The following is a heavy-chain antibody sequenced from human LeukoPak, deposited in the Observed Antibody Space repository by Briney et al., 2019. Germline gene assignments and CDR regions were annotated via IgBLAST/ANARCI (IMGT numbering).Heavy chain of an antibody. Sequence: SETLSLTCAVYGGSFSGYYWSWIRQPAGKGLEWIGRIYTSGSTNYNPSLKSRVTISVDTSKNQFSLKLSSVTAADTAVYYCASNGRFGKSYYYYYMDVWGKGTTVTVSS. D-gene: IGHD3-10*01. CDR2: IYTSGST. CDR3: ASNGRFGKSYYYYYMDV. V-gene: IGHV4-59*10. CDR1: GGSFSGYY. J-gene: IGHJ6*03.